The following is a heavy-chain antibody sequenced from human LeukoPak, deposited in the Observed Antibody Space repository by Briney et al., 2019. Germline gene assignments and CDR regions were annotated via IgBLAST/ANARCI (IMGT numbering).Heavy chain of an antibody. J-gene: IGHJ6*02. V-gene: IGHV3-11*04. CDR1: GFTFSDYY. Sequence: PGGTLRLSCAASGFTFSDYYMSWIRPAPGKGLEWASYICSGSNTIYYADSVKGRFTISRDNTKNSLYLQMNSLRDEDTAVYYCARDRPIPQGAYSFRIYYAMDVWGQGTTVTVSS. D-gene: IGHD5-18*01. CDR3: ARDRPIPQGAYSFRIYYAMDV. CDR2: ICSGSNTI.